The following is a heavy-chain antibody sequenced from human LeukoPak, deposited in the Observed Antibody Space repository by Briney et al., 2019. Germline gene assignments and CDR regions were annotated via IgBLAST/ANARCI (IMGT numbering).Heavy chain of an antibody. V-gene: IGHV3-21*01. CDR1: GFTFTSYA. CDR3: AKSQAGYCSGGSCSCDY. Sequence: GGSLRLSCAASGFTFTSYAMNWVRQAPGKGLEWVSSISSSTSYIYYADSVKGRFTISKDNAKNSLYLQMNSLRAEDTAVYYCAKSQAGYCSGGSCSCDYWGQGTLVTVSP. CDR2: ISSSTSYI. D-gene: IGHD2-15*01. J-gene: IGHJ4*02.